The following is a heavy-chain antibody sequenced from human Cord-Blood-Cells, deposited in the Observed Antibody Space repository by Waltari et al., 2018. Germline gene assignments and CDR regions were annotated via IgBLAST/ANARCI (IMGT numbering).Heavy chain of an antibody. V-gene: IGHV1-24*01. Sequence: QVQLVQSGAEVKKPGASVKVSCKVSGYTLTELSMHWVRQAPGKGLEWMGGFDPEDVEAIYAQKFQGRVTMTEDTSTDPAYMELSSLRSEDAAVYYCATLGDYDFWSGIFDYWGQGTLVTVSS. CDR3: ATLGDYDFWSGIFDY. D-gene: IGHD3-3*01. J-gene: IGHJ4*02. CDR1: GYTLTELS. CDR2: FDPEDVEA.